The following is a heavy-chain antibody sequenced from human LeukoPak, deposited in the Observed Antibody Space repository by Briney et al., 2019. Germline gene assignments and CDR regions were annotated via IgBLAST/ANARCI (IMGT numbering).Heavy chain of an antibody. J-gene: IGHJ4*02. V-gene: IGHV1-46*01. CDR2: ISPSGGST. Sequence: GASVKLSCKAFGYTFTSYWMHWVRQAPGHGPEWMGVISPSGGSTIYAQKFKGRVTLTRDMSTSTVYMELSSLRSEDTAVYYCARDTQSSSGYYYVFGYWGQGTLVTVSS. D-gene: IGHD3-22*01. CDR3: ARDTQSSSGYYYVFGY. CDR1: GYTFTSYW.